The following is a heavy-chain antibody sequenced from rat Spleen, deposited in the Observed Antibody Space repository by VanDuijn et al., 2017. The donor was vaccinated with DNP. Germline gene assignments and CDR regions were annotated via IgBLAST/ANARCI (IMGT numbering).Heavy chain of an antibody. CDR3: STLNYYASLSGYFDY. CDR2: ISTSGAVT. V-gene: IGHV5-46*01. J-gene: IGHJ2*01. Sequence: EVQLVESGGGLVQPGRSMKLSCAASGFTFSTFPMVWVRQAPTKGLEWVADISTSGAVTYYRDSVKGRFTISRDNTESTLYLQMDSLRSEDTATYYCSTLNYYASLSGYFDYWGQGVMVTVSS. CDR1: GFTFSTFP. D-gene: IGHD1-12*01.